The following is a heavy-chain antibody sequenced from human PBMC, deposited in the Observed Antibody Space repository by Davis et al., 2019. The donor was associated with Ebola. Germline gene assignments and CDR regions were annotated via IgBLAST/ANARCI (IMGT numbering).Heavy chain of an antibody. CDR1: GFTFSSYG. D-gene: IGHD6-6*01. J-gene: IGHJ4*02. CDR3: AREPLHGQLGMPLYYFDY. Sequence: PGGSLRLSCAASGFTFSSYGMHWVRQAPGKGLEWVAVIWYDGSNKYYADSVKGRFTISRDNSKNTLYLQMNSLRAEDTAVYYCAREPLHGQLGMPLYYFDYWGQGTLVTVSS. V-gene: IGHV3-33*01. CDR2: IWYDGSNK.